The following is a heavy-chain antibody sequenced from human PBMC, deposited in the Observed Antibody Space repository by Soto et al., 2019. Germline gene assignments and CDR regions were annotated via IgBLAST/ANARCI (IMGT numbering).Heavy chain of an antibody. V-gene: IGHV4-39*07. Sequence: SETLSLTCTVSGASMTKNNHYWAWIRQPPGKGLEWIATTFYSGNTYYNPSLKSRVTISVDTSKNQFSLKLSSVTAADTAVYYCASAQRGGTVGPYFDYWGQGTLVTV. CDR1: GASMTKNNHY. J-gene: IGHJ4*02. CDR3: ASAQRGGTVGPYFDY. CDR2: TFYSGNT. D-gene: IGHD4-17*01.